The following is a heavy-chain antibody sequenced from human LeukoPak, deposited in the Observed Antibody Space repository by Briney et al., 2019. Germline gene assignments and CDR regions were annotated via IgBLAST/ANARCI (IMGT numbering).Heavy chain of an antibody. CDR1: GGSLSGYY. J-gene: IGHJ4*02. CDR3: AREGLVVVPSGWFDY. D-gene: IGHD2-2*01. CDR2: INHSGST. V-gene: IGHV4-34*01. Sequence: SETLSLTCAVYGGSLSGYYWSWIRQPPGKGLEWIGEINHSGSTNYNPSLKSRVTISVDTSKNQFSLKLSSATAADTAVYYCAREGLVVVPSGWFDYWGQGTLVTVSS.